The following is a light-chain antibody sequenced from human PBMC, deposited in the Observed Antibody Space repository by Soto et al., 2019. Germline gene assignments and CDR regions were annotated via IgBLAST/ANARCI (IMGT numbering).Light chain of an antibody. J-gene: IGKJ1*01. CDR2: DTS. CDR1: QSVSGY. V-gene: IGKV3-11*01. Sequence: EIVLTQSPATLSLSPGDRATLSCRASQSVSGYLAWYQQKPGQAPRLLIYDTSNRATGIPARFSGSGSGADFTLTISSLEPEDFAVYYCLQRSNWPWTFGQGTKVAIK. CDR3: LQRSNWPWT.